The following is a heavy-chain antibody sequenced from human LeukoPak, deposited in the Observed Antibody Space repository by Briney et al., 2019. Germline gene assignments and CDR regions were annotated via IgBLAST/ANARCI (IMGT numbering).Heavy chain of an antibody. D-gene: IGHD3-3*01. Sequence: ASVKVSCKASGGTFSSYAISWVRQAPGQGLEWMGIINPSGGSTSYAQKFQGRVTMTRDTSTSTVYMELSSLRSEDTAVYYCARDNDFWSAFDIWGQGTMVTVSS. CDR1: GGTFSSYA. CDR2: INPSGGST. J-gene: IGHJ3*02. V-gene: IGHV1-46*01. CDR3: ARDNDFWSAFDI.